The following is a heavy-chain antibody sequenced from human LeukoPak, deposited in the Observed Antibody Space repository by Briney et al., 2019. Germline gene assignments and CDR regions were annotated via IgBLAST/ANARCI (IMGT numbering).Heavy chain of an antibody. CDR1: GGSISSYY. CDR2: IYYSGST. CDR3: ARTFDYYDSSVFDY. J-gene: IGHJ4*02. Sequence: SETLSLTCTVSGGSISSYYWSWIRQPPGKGLEWIGYIYYSGSTNYNPSLKSRVTISVDTSKNQFSLKLSSVTAADTAVYYCARTFDYYDSSVFDYWGQGTLVTVSS. V-gene: IGHV4-59*08. D-gene: IGHD3-22*01.